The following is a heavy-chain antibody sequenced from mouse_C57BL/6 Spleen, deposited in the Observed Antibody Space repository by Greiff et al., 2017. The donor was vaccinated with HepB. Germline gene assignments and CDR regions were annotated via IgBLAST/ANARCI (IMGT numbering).Heavy chain of an antibody. V-gene: IGHV1-72*01. CDR2: IDPKSGGT. Sequence: QVQLQQPGAELVKPGASVKLSCKASGYNFTSYWMHWVKQRPGRGLEWIGRIDPKSGGTKYNEKFKSKATLTVDKPSSTAYMQLSSLTSEDSAVYYCARQVRLTCMDYWGQGTSVTVSS. CDR1: GYNFTSYW. J-gene: IGHJ4*01. CDR3: ARQVRLTCMDY. D-gene: IGHD3-2*02.